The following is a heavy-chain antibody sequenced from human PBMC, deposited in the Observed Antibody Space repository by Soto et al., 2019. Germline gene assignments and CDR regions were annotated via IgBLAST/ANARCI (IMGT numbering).Heavy chain of an antibody. J-gene: IGHJ5*02. CDR1: GYTFITND. CDR2: MKPSTGDS. V-gene: IGHV1-8*01. Sequence: ASVKVSCKASGYTFITNDINWVRQASGQGLAGMGWMKPSTGDSGSDPDFQGRITMTRDTATSTAYMKLSSLKFEYTAVYYCARGGPAAGFDLWGQGSLVTVSS. D-gene: IGHD6-13*01. CDR3: ARGGPAAGFDL.